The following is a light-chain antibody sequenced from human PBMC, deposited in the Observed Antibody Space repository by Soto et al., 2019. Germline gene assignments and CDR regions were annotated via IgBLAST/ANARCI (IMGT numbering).Light chain of an antibody. Sequence: QSALTQPASVSGSPGQSITISCTGTSXDVGGYNFVSWYQQHPGKAPKLMISEVSNRPSGVSNRFSGSKSGNTASLTISGLQTEDEAYYYCSSYTITTALVFGSGTKVTVL. J-gene: IGLJ1*01. V-gene: IGLV2-14*01. CDR3: SSYTITTALV. CDR1: SXDVGGYNF. CDR2: EVS.